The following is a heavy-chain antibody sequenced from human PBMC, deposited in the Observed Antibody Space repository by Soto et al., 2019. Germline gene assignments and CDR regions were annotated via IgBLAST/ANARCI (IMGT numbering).Heavy chain of an antibody. CDR1: GGSLSPNY. CDR2: IYYGGTT. CDR3: ARLGGYYQSLAP. V-gene: IGHV4-59*08. J-gene: IGHJ5*02. D-gene: IGHD3-22*01. Sequence: SETLSLTCTVSGGSLSPNYWSWIRQPPGKGLEWIGYIYYGGTTTNNPSLNSRVAISIDTSKNQFSLTLSSVTAADTAVYYCARLGGYYQSLAPWAQRILVTVSS.